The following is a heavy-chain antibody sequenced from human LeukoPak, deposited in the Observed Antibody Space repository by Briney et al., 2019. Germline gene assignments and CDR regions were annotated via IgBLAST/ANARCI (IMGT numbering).Heavy chain of an antibody. Sequence: SETLSLTCTVSGVSISSSTYYWGWIRQPPGRGLEWIGNLYYSGSTYYNPSLKSRVIISVDTSKNQFSLKLSSVTAADTAVYYCARQAISGYDPPPFDSWGQGTLVTVSS. CDR3: ARQAISGYDPPPFDS. J-gene: IGHJ4*02. D-gene: IGHD5-12*01. V-gene: IGHV4-39*01. CDR1: GVSISSSTYY. CDR2: LYYSGST.